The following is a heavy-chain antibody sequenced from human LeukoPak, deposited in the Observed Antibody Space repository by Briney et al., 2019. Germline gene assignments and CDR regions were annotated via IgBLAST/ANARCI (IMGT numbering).Heavy chain of an antibody. Sequence: PGGSLRLSCAASGFTFRTYGMNWVRQAPGKGLEWISYINSNSDTVHYSNSVEGRFTISRDNAKNSLYLQMNSLRAEDTAMYYCARPELGFSFDYWGQGTLVTVSS. CDR1: GFTFRTYG. V-gene: IGHV3-48*04. CDR3: ARPELGFSFDY. CDR2: INSNSDTV. J-gene: IGHJ4*02. D-gene: IGHD7-27*01.